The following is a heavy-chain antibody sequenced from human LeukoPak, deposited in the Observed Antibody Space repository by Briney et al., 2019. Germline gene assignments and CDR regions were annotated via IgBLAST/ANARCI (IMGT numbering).Heavy chain of an antibody. CDR1: GFTFSIYW. Sequence: GGSLRLSCAASGFTFSIYWMSWVRQAPGKGLEWVANIKQDGSEKYYVDSVKGRSTISRDNAKNSLYLQMNSLRAEDTAVYYCARDRRPITMVRGVTFDYWGQGTLVTVSS. D-gene: IGHD3-10*01. J-gene: IGHJ4*02. V-gene: IGHV3-7*01. CDR2: IKQDGSEK. CDR3: ARDRRPITMVRGVTFDY.